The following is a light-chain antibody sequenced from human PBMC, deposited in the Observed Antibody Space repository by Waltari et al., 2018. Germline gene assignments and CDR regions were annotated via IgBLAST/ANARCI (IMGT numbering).Light chain of an antibody. CDR3: TSQRVDGVVL. CDR2: DVT. J-gene: IGLJ3*02. CDR1: GSAIDGSDV. V-gene: IGLV2-14*03. Sequence: QSALTQPASVSGSPGQSITISCPGIGSAIDGSDVVSWYQHHPCKVPQVIIYDVTNRPAGVSDRFAASKSANTASLNMSGLQPEDEGDYYCTSQRVDGVVLFGVGTQVTVL.